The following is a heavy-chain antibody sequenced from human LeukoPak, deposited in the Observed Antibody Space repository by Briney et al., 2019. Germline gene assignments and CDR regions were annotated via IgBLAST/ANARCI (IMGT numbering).Heavy chain of an antibody. Sequence: GGSLRLSCAASGFTFSSYAMRWVRQAPGKGLEWVSTISGSGGSSYYADSVKGRFTISRDNAKNSLYLQMNSLRAEDTAVYYCARVGSRFLELLSGLYYMDVWGKGTTVTVSS. CDR1: GFTFSSYA. D-gene: IGHD3-3*01. J-gene: IGHJ6*03. V-gene: IGHV3-23*01. CDR2: ISGSGGSS. CDR3: ARVGSRFLELLSGLYYMDV.